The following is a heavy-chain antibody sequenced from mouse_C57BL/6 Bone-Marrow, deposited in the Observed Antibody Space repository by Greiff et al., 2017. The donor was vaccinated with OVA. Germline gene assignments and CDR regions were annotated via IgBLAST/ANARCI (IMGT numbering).Heavy chain of an antibody. J-gene: IGHJ4*01. D-gene: IGHD2-1*01. CDR3: ARNLYYGNSYAMDY. CDR2: INSDGGST. CDR1: EYEFPSHD. Sequence: EVKVVESGGGLVQPGESLKLSCESNEYEFPSHDMSWVRKTPEKRLELVAAINSDGGSTYYPDTMERRFIISRDNTKKTLYLQMSSLRSEDTALYYCARNLYYGNSYAMDYWGQGTSVTVSS. V-gene: IGHV5-2*01.